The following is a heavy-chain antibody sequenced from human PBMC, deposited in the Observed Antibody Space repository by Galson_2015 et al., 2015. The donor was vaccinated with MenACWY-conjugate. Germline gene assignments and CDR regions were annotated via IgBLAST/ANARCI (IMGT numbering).Heavy chain of an antibody. Sequence: SLRLSCAVSGFTFRQNAMSWVRQAPGTGLEWVAIISDSGAATRYIDSVKGRFTISRDNSKNTLYLQMSRLRAEDTALYYCAKDVYMDVWGKGTTVSVSS. V-gene: IGHV3-23*01. CDR1: GFTFRQNA. J-gene: IGHJ6*03. CDR2: ISDSGAAT. CDR3: AKDVYMDV.